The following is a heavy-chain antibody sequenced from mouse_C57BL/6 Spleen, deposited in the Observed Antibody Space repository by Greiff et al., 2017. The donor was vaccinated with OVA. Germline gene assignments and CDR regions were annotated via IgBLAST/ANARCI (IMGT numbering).Heavy chain of an antibody. D-gene: IGHD2-4*01. CDR2: IYPGDGDT. CDR1: GYAFSSSW. V-gene: IGHV1-82*01. Sequence: QVQLQQSGPELVKPGASVKISCKASGYAFSSSWMNWVKQRPGKGLEWIGRIYPGDGDTNYNGKFKGKATLTADKSSSTDYMQLSSLTSEDSAVYFCASDYPYAMDYWGQGTSVTVSS. CDR3: ASDYPYAMDY. J-gene: IGHJ4*01.